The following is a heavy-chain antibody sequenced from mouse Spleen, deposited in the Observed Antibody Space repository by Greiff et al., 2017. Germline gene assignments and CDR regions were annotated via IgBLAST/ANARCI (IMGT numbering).Heavy chain of an antibody. CDR2: ISNGGGST. V-gene: IGHV5-12*02. D-gene: IGHD1-1*01. CDR3: ARHGRNYYGSPYAMDY. CDR1: GFTFSDYY. Sequence: EVQGVESGGGLVQPGGSLKLSCATSGFTFSDYYMYWVRQTPEKRLEWVAYISNGGGSTYYPDTVKGRFTISRDNAKNTLYLQMSRLKSEDTAMYYCARHGRNYYGSPYAMDYWGQGTSVTVSS. J-gene: IGHJ4*01.